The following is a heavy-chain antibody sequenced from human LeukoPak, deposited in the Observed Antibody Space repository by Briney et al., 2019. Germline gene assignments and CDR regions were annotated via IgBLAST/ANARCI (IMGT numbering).Heavy chain of an antibody. CDR1: GDSVSTSIR. CDR3: ARELNPGTTSGY. D-gene: IGHD1-7*01. V-gene: IGHV4-4*02. J-gene: IGHJ4*02. Sequence: SGTLSLTCAVSGDSVSTSIRWSWVRQPPGKGLEWIGEIYPGGSTNYNPSLESRVTISFDKSKNQFSLKLSSVTAADTAVYYCARELNPGTTSGYWGQGTLVTVSS. CDR2: IYPGGST.